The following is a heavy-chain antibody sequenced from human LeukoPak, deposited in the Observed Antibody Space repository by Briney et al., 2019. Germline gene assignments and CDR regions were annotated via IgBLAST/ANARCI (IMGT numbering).Heavy chain of an antibody. J-gene: IGHJ3*02. CDR3: ARVASGYDVFDI. Sequence: ASETLSLTCTVSGGSVSGGSYYWSWIRQPPGKGLEWIGYIYYSGSTNYNPSLKSRVTISVDTSKNQFSLKLSSVTAADTAVFYCARVASGYDVFDIWGQGTMVTVSS. CDR1: GGSVSGGSYY. CDR2: IYYSGST. V-gene: IGHV4-61*01. D-gene: IGHD3-3*01.